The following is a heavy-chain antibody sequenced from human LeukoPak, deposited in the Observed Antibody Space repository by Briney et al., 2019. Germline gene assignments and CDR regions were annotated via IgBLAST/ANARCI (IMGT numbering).Heavy chain of an antibody. Sequence: GASVKVSCKASGYTFTSYDFNWVRQATGQRPEWMGWMSPNSGDTGYAQKSQDRVTMTRNTSISTAYMELSSPRSDDTAVYYCARGPPNWGYDYWGPGTLVTVSS. CDR1: GYTFTSYD. CDR2: MSPNSGDT. J-gene: IGHJ4*02. CDR3: ARGPPNWGYDY. D-gene: IGHD7-27*01. V-gene: IGHV1-8*01.